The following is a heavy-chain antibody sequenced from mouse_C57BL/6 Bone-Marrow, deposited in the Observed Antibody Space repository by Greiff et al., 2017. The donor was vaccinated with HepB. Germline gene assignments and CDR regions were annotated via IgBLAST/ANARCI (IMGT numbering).Heavy chain of an antibody. D-gene: IGHD1-1*01. CDR1: GFSLTSYG. J-gene: IGHJ4*01. V-gene: IGHV2-6*03. Sequence: QVQLKESGPGLVAPSQRLSITCTVSGFSLTSYGVHWVRQPPGKGLEWLVVIWSDGSTTYNSALKSRLSISKDNSKSQVFLKMNSLQTDDTAMYYCARPYYYGSSYAMDYWGQGTSVTVSS. CDR2: IWSDGST. CDR3: ARPYYYGSSYAMDY.